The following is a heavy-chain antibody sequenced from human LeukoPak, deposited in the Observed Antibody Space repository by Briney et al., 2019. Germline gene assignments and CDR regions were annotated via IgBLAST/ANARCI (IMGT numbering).Heavy chain of an antibody. CDR1: GGSISSSSAY. D-gene: IGHD5-18*01. V-gene: IGHV4-39*01. J-gene: IGHJ4*02. Sequence: SETLSLTCTVSGGSISSSSAYWGWIRQPPGKGLEWIGSIYYSKNTYYNPSLKSRVTISADSSKNQFSLTLGSVSATDTAVYYCVSPRGFSYGYFDYWGQGTLVTVSS. CDR3: VSPRGFSYGYFDY. CDR2: IYYSKNT.